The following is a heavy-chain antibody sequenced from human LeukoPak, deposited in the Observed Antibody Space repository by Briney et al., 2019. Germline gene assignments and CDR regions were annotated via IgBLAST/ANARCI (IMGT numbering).Heavy chain of an antibody. D-gene: IGHD2-21*02. J-gene: IGHJ3*01. CDR1: GFTVSSNY. V-gene: IGHV3-53*01. Sequence: PGGSLRLSCAASGFTVSSNYMSWVRQAPGKGLEWVSVIYSGGSTYYADSVKGRFTISRDNSKNTLYLQMNSLRAEDTAVYYCARVSFIVVVTAFSDWGQGTMVTVSS. CDR2: IYSGGST. CDR3: ARVSFIVVVTAFSD.